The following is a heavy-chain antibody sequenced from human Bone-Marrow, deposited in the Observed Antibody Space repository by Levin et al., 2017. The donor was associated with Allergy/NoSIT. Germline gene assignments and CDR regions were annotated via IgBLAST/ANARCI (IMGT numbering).Heavy chain of an antibody. D-gene: IGHD1-1*01. CDR3: ARSPDDVNTIDI. CDR2: IYSSGIT. Sequence: ASETLSLTCSVSGGSINNYYWTWIRRAAGKGLEWIGRIYSSGITAYNPSLQSRVSMSVDTSKNEFSLTLTSVTAADTAVYYCARSPDDVNTIDIWGHGTKVTVSS. J-gene: IGHJ3*02. V-gene: IGHV4-4*07. CDR1: GGSINNYY.